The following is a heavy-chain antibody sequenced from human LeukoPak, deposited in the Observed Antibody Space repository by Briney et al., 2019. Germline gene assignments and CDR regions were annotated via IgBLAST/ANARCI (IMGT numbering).Heavy chain of an antibody. D-gene: IGHD5-24*01. J-gene: IGHJ4*02. V-gene: IGHV1-2*02. CDR1: GYTFTGYY. Sequence: ASVKVSCKASGYTFTGYYMHWVRQAPGQGLEWMGWINPNSGGTNYAQKFQGRVTMTRDTSISTACMELSRLRSDDTAVYYCARVDGYNLVPDYWGQGTLVTVSS. CDR2: INPNSGGT. CDR3: ARVDGYNLVPDY.